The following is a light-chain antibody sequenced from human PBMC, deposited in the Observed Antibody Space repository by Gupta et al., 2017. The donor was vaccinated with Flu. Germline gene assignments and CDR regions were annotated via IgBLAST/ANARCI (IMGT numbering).Light chain of an antibody. Sequence: QSVLTQPPSASGTPGKRVTISCSGSSSNIGSNTVNWYQQLPGTAPKLLIYSNNQRPSGVPDRFSGSKSGTSASLAISGLQSEDEADYYCAAWDDSSLVFGGGTKLTVL. J-gene: IGLJ3*02. CDR1: SSNIGSNT. CDR3: AAWDDSSLV. CDR2: SNN. V-gene: IGLV1-44*01.